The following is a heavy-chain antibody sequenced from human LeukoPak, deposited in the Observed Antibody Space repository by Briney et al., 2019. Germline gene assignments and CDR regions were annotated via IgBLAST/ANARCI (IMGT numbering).Heavy chain of an antibody. CDR2: LSGSGITT. Sequence: EGSLRLSCAASGFTFSNSAMSWVRQAPGKGLEWVSTLSGSGITTYYADSVKGRFTISRDNSKNTLYLQMNSLRAEDTAVCYCAKGIYSSGWSYFDYWGHGTLVTVSS. CDR1: GFTFSNSA. V-gene: IGHV3-23*01. CDR3: AKGIYSSGWSYFDY. D-gene: IGHD6-19*01. J-gene: IGHJ4*01.